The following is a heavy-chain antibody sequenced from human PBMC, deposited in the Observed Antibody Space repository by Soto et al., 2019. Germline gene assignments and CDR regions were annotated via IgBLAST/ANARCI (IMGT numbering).Heavy chain of an antibody. CDR1: GGSISSGDYY. D-gene: IGHD6-6*01. Sequence: QVQLQESGPGLVKPSQTLSLTCTVSGGSISSGDYYWSWIRQPPGKGLEWIGYIYHSGNTYYNPSLKSRVTISVDTSKNQFSLKLSSVTAADTAVYYCARERPDGAGLDPWGQGTLVTVSS. CDR2: IYHSGNT. CDR3: ARERPDGAGLDP. J-gene: IGHJ5*02. V-gene: IGHV4-30-4*01.